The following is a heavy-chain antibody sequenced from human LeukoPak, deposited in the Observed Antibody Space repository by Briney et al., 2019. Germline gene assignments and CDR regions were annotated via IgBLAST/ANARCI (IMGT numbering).Heavy chain of an antibody. CDR2: INHSGST. D-gene: IGHD6-6*01. CDR1: GGSFSGYY. J-gene: IGHJ4*02. V-gene: IGHV4-34*01. Sequence: ETLSLTCAVYGGSFSGYYWSWIRQPPGKGLEWIGEINHSGSTNYNPSLKTRVTISVDRSKNQFSLKLSSVTAADTAVYYCARNRDIAARPGVLGYWGQGALVTVSS. CDR3: ARNRDIAARPGVLGY.